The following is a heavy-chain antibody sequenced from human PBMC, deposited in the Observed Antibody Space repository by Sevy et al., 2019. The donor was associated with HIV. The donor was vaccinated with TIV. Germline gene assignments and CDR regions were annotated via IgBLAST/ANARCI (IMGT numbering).Heavy chain of an antibody. CDR1: GYTLTQLS. CDR3: ATTREYYSDNSGYLDY. J-gene: IGHJ4*02. CDR2: FDPEDGTT. Sequence: ASVKVSCKVSGYTLTQLSMHWVRQTPGKGLEWMGRFDPEDGTTIYAQKFQGRVTMTEDTSTDTASLELSSLRFEDTAVYYCATTREYYSDNSGYLDYWGRGTLVTVSS. V-gene: IGHV1-24*01. D-gene: IGHD3-22*01.